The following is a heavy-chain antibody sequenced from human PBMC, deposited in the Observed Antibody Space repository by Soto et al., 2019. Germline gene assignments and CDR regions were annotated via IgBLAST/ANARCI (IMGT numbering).Heavy chain of an antibody. Sequence: GSLRLSCAASGFTFSSYWMHWVRQAPGKGLVWVSHINSDGSNTNYADSVKGRFTISRDNAKNTLYLQMNSLRAEDTAVYYCARDSYSSGWYYFDHWGQGTLVTVSS. J-gene: IGHJ4*02. CDR2: INSDGSNT. V-gene: IGHV3-74*01. CDR1: GFTFSSYW. CDR3: ARDSYSSGWYYFDH. D-gene: IGHD6-19*01.